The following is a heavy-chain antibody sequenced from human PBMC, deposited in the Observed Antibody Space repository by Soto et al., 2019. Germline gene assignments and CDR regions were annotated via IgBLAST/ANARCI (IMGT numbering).Heavy chain of an antibody. V-gene: IGHV1-18*04. Sequence: QVQLVQSGAEVKKPGASVKVSCKASGYTFTSYGISWVRQAPGQGLEWMGWISAYNGNTNYAQKLQGRVTMTTDTSTSTAYMELRSLRSADTAVYYCARDPGIAARPGYYYYGMDVWGQGTTVTVSS. D-gene: IGHD6-6*01. CDR1: GYTFTSYG. CDR2: ISAYNGNT. J-gene: IGHJ6*02. CDR3: ARDPGIAARPGYYYYGMDV.